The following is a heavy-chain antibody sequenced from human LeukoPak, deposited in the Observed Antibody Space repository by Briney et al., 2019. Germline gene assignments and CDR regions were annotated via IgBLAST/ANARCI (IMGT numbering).Heavy chain of an antibody. V-gene: IGHV4-31*03. CDR1: GGSISSGGYY. J-gene: IGHJ6*03. Sequence: SQTLSLTCTVSGGSISSGGYYWSWIRQHPGKGLEWIGYIYYSGSTYYNPSLKSRVTISVDTSKNQFSLKLSSVTAADTVVYYCARSPGDDPHYYYTDVWGKGTTVTVSS. CDR2: IYYSGST. D-gene: IGHD3-16*01. CDR3: ARSPGDDPHYYYTDV.